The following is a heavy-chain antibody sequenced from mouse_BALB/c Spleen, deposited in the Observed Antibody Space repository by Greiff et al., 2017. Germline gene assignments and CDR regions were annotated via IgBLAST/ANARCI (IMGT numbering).Heavy chain of an antibody. D-gene: IGHD1-1*01. Sequence: ESGPGLVKPSQSLSLTCSVTGYSITSGYYWNWIRQFPGNKLEWMGYISYDGSNNYNPSLKNRISITRDTSKNQFFLKLNSVTTEDTATYYCARGGSSYDYYAMDYWGQGTSVTVSS. CDR1: GYSITSGYY. CDR2: ISYDGSN. CDR3: ARGGSSYDYYAMDY. J-gene: IGHJ4*01. V-gene: IGHV3-6*02.